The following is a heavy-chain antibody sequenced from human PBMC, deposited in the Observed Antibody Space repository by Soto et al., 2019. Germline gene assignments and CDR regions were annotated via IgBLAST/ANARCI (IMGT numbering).Heavy chain of an antibody. Sequence: EVQLLESGGGLVQPGGSLRLSCAASGFSFSTFAMGWVRQPPGQGLEWVSFMTGSGATIFDADSVNGRFTISRDNSKNALFLQMNSLRGEDTAVYYCVKLLLVAAGPLAFDYWGQGALVTVSS. CDR3: VKLLLVAAGPLAFDY. J-gene: IGHJ4*02. V-gene: IGHV3-23*01. D-gene: IGHD6-25*01. CDR2: MTGSGATI. CDR1: GFSFSTFA.